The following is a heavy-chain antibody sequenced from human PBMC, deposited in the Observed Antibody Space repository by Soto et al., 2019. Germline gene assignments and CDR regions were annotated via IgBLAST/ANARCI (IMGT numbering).Heavy chain of an antibody. CDR3: ARDRGTTFDAFDI. J-gene: IGHJ3*02. Sequence: GASVKVSCKASGYTFTGYYMHWVRQAPGQGLEWMGWINPNSGGTNYAQKFQGWVTMTRDTSISTAYMELSRLRSDDTAVYYCARDRGTTFDAFDIWGQGTMVTVSS. CDR2: INPNSGGT. D-gene: IGHD1-7*01. CDR1: GYTFTGYY. V-gene: IGHV1-2*04.